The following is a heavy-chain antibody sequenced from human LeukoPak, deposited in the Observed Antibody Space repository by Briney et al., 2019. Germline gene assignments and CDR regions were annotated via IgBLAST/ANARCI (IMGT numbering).Heavy chain of an antibody. CDR3: ARDACSGGSRYGLQH. V-gene: IGHV4-34*01. CDR2: INHSGST. CDR1: GGSFSGYY. J-gene: IGHJ1*01. D-gene: IGHD2-15*01. Sequence: PSETLSLTCAVYGGSFSGYYWSWIRQPPGKGLEWIGEINHSGSTNYNPSLKSRVTISVDTSKNQFSLKLSSVTAADTAVYYCARDACSGGSRYGLQHWGQGTLVTVSS.